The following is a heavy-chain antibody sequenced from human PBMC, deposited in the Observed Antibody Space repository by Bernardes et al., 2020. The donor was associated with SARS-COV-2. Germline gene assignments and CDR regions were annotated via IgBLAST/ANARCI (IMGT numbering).Heavy chain of an antibody. V-gene: IGHV1-18*01. J-gene: IGHJ4*02. CDR1: GFTFTSSG. Sequence: ASVKVSCKASGFTFTSSGFSWVRQAPGQGLEWLAWISAYNGNTNYEHKLQGRITVTTDTSTSTTYMELRSLRSDDTAVYYSARDTAVFPADFWGQGTLVTVSS. D-gene: IGHD5-18*01. CDR3: ARDTAVFPADF. CDR2: ISAYNGNT.